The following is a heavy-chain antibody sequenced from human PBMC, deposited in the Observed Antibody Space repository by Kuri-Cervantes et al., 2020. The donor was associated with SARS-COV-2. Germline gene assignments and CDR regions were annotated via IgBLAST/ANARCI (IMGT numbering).Heavy chain of an antibody. CDR2: TYYRYKWYN. V-gene: IGHV6-1*01. Sequence: SETLSLTCAISGDSVSSNSSAWTWIRQSPSRGLEWLGRTYYRYKWYNDYAVSVKSRITINPATSKSQFSLQLNSVTPEDTAVYYCARVVSLGYYYYYIDVWGKGTTVTVSS. CDR1: GDSVSSNSSA. D-gene: IGHD1-14*01. J-gene: IGHJ6*03. CDR3: ARVVSLGYYYYYIDV.